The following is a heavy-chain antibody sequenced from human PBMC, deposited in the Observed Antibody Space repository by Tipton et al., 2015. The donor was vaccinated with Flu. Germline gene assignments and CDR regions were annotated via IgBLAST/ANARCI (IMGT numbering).Heavy chain of an antibody. V-gene: IGHV3-49*04. CDR3: TRDRSKNLVLVPVGLDPNDYFYYGMDV. D-gene: IGHD2-2*01. J-gene: IGHJ6*02. Sequence: SLRLSCTASGFTFGDYAMTWVRQAPGKGLEWVAFIRSKTYGETTAYAASVKGRFTISRDDSKSIAYLQMNSLKTEDTAVYYCTRDRSKNLVLVPVGLDPNDYFYYGMDVWGQGTTVTVSS. CDR2: IRSKTYGETT. CDR1: GFTFGDYA.